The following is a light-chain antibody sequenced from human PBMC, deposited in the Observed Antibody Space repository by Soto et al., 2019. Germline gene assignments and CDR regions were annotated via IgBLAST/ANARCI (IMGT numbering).Light chain of an antibody. J-gene: IGKJ4*01. V-gene: IGKV1-9*01. Sequence: IQLTQSPSSLSASVADRVTITCLASQDIAIYLAWYQQKPGEAPKLLIYAASTLYGGVPSRFSGSGSGTDFALTITSLQAEDFATYYCQQLRMYPSTFGGGTKVDIK. CDR2: AAS. CDR1: QDIAIY. CDR3: QQLRMYPST.